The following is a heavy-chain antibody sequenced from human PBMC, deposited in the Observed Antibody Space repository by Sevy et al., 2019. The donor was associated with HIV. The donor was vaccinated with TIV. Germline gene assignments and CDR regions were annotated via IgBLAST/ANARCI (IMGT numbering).Heavy chain of an antibody. CDR3: AKDQYGTGSYTYDY. Sequence: ASVKVSCKASGYTFTTYYMHWVRQAPGQGLEWMGMINPSGGSTSYAEKFQGRVTMTRDTSTSTVYTGLSSLRSEDTAVYYCAKDQYGTGSYTYDYWGQGTLVTVSS. D-gene: IGHD3-10*01. CDR1: GYTFTTYY. J-gene: IGHJ4*02. V-gene: IGHV1-46*01. CDR2: INPSGGST.